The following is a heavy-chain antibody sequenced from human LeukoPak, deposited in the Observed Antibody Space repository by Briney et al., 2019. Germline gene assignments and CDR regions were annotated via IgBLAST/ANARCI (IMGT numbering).Heavy chain of an antibody. CDR2: ISYDGSNK. V-gene: IGHV3-30-3*01. D-gene: IGHD6-6*01. J-gene: IGHJ4*02. CDR1: GFTFSSYA. Sequence: GGSLRLSCAASGFTFSSYAMHWVRQAPGKGLEWVAVISYDGSNKYYADSVKGRFTISRDNSKNTLYLQMNSLRAEDTAVYYCASLSAARGDFDYWGQGTLVTVSS. CDR3: ASLSAARGDFDY.